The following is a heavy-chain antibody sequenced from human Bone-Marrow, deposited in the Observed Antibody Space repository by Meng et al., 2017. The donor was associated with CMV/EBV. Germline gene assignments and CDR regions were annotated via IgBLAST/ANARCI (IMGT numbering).Heavy chain of an antibody. CDR1: GFTFDDYA. CDR2: ISWNSGSI. D-gene: IGHD6-13*01. CDR3: AKSGEGGAAGTNDFDY. J-gene: IGHJ4*02. Sequence: SLKIFCGASGFTFDDYAMHWVRQAPGKGLEWVSGISWNSGSIGYADSVKGRFTISRDNAKNSLYLQMNSLRAEDTALYYCAKSGEGGAAGTNDFDYWGQGTLVTVSS. V-gene: IGHV3-9*01.